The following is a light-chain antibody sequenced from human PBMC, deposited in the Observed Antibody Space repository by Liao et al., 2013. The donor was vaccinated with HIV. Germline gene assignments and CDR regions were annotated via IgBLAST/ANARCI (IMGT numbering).Light chain of an antibody. Sequence: SYVLTQPPSVSVAPGRRPQLPVGETNIGSKTVHWYQQKPAQAPVLLIFSDSDRPSEIPERFSGSNPGLTATLTISRVEAGDEADYYCQVWDSSSDHVVFGGGTKLTVL. V-gene: IGLV3-21*04. CDR2: SDS. CDR1: NIGSKT. CDR3: QVWDSSSDHVV. J-gene: IGLJ2*01.